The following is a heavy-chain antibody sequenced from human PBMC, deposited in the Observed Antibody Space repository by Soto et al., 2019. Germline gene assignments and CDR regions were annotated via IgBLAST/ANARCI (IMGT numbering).Heavy chain of an antibody. CDR2: IWYDGSNK. CDR1: GFTFSSYG. Sequence: LRLSCAASGFTFSSYGMHWVRQAPGKGLEWVAVIWYDGSNKYYADSVKGRFTISRDNSKNTLYLQMNSLRAEDTAVYYCARDVAAAGFFDYWGQGTLVTVSS. D-gene: IGHD6-13*01. CDR3: ARDVAAAGFFDY. V-gene: IGHV3-33*01. J-gene: IGHJ4*02.